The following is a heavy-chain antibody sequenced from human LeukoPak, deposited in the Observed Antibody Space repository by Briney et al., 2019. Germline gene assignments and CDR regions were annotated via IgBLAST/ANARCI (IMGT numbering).Heavy chain of an antibody. V-gene: IGHV3-43*02. J-gene: IGHJ6*02. CDR1: GFTFDDYA. Sequence: GGSLRLSCAASGFTFDDYAMHWVRQTPGKGLEWVSLISGVGGSTYYADSVKGQFTISRDNSKNSLYLQMNSLRTEDTALYYCAKVSYYDSSGYPYYYGMDVWGQGTTVTVSS. CDR3: AKVSYYDSSGYPYYYGMDV. CDR2: ISGVGGST. D-gene: IGHD3-22*01.